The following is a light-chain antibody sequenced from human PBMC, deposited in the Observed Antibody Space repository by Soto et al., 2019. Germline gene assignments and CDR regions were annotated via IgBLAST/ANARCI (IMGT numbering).Light chain of an antibody. Sequence: QSALTQPASVSGSPGQSITVSCTGTSSDVGAYNLVSWYQQHPGKAPRLIIYEGTKRASGISHRFSGSKSDNTASLTISGLRAEDEAHYHCCSYAGSRTFVFGGGTKVTVL. CDR3: CSYAGSRTFV. V-gene: IGLV2-23*01. J-gene: IGLJ3*02. CDR1: SSDVGAYNL. CDR2: EGT.